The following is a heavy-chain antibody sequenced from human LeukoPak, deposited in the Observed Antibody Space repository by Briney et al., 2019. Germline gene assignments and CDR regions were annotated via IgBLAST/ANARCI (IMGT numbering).Heavy chain of an antibody. CDR3: VVGGAGGGYFPN. Sequence: GGSLRLLCAAHEFGFSSSTMSWVRQAAGKGLEWVAKMKEDGSDEEYVDAVKGRFTISRDNAKNSLYLQMNSLRPEDTAGYFCVVGGAGGGYFPNWGQGSLVIVSS. CDR1: EFGFSSST. D-gene: IGHD3-16*01. V-gene: IGHV3-7*01. CDR2: MKEDGSDE. J-gene: IGHJ1*01.